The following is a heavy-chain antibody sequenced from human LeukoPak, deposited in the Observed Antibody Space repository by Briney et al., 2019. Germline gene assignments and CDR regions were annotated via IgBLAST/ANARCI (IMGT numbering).Heavy chain of an antibody. V-gene: IGHV3-30*04. J-gene: IGHJ4*02. CDR1: GVTFSSYA. D-gene: IGHD2-15*01. Sequence: GGSLRLSCAASGVTFSSYAMHWVRQAPGKGLEWVAVISYDGSNKYYADSVKGRFTISRDNSKNTRYLQMNSLRAEDTAVYYCARSKVAATSGRVYYFDYWGQGTLVTVSS. CDR2: ISYDGSNK. CDR3: ARSKVAATSGRVYYFDY.